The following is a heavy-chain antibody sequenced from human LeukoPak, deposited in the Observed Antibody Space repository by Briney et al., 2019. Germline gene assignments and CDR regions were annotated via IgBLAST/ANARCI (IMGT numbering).Heavy chain of an antibody. V-gene: IGHV3-53*01. CDR3: ARGVEPLAANTLAY. D-gene: IGHD1-14*01. CDR2: LYSDGNT. CDR1: GFTVITND. Sequence: GGSLRPSCAASGFTVITNDMTWVRRAPGKGLEWGSVLYSDGNTKYADSVQGRFTISRDNSKNTLYLEMNSLSPDDTAVYYCARGVEPLAANTLAYWGQGTLVTVSS. J-gene: IGHJ4*02.